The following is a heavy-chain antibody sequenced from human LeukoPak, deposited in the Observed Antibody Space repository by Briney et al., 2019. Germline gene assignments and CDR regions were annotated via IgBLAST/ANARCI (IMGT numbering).Heavy chain of an antibody. D-gene: IGHD1-1*01. V-gene: IGHV5-51*01. Sequence: GESLKISCKGSGYRFTSYWIGWVRQMPGKGLECMGTIYPGDSDTRYSPSFQGQVTISADKSISTAYLQWSSLKASDTAIYYCARHETGPYFDYWGQGTLVTVSS. CDR2: IYPGDSDT. CDR1: GYRFTSYW. J-gene: IGHJ4*02. CDR3: ARHETGPYFDY.